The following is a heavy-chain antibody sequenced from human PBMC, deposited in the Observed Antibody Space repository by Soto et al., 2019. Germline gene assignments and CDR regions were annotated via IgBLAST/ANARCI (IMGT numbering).Heavy chain of an antibody. D-gene: IGHD3-22*01. V-gene: IGHV5-51*01. CDR1: GYSFTSYW. CDR2: IYPGDSDT. Sequence: PGESLKISCKGSGYSFTSYWIGWVRQMPGKGLEWMGIIYPGDSDTRYSPSFQGQVTISADKSISTAYLQWSSLKASDTAMYYCARQSYDSSGYYRFSIFDYWGQGTLVTVSS. J-gene: IGHJ4*02. CDR3: ARQSYDSSGYYRFSIFDY.